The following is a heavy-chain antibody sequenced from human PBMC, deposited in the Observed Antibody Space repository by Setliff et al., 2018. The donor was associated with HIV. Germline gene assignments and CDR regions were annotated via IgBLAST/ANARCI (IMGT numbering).Heavy chain of an antibody. CDR1: GGSISSSY. D-gene: IGHD3-10*01. Sequence: SETLSLTCTVSGGSISSSYLNWTRQPPGKGLEWIGNIHYSGSTSYNPSLKSRVTISVDGSKNQFSLKLKSVTAADTAVYYCARWHPPYGFWEEDYWGQGTLVTVSS. V-gene: IGHV4-59*08. CDR2: IHYSGST. CDR3: ARWHPPYGFWEEDY. J-gene: IGHJ4*02.